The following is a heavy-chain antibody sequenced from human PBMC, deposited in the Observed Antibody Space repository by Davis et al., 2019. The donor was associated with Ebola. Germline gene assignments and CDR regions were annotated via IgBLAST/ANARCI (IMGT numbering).Heavy chain of an antibody. CDR1: GFTFSSYA. V-gene: IGHV3-64*04. CDR3: AKTIFGVANGIGY. J-gene: IGHJ4*02. D-gene: IGHD3-3*01. Sequence: GESLKISCSASGFTFSSYAMHWVRQAPGKGLEYVSAISSNGGSTYYADSVKGRFTISRDNSKNTLYLQMNSLRAEDTAVYYCAKTIFGVANGIGYWGQGTLVTVSS. CDR2: ISSNGGST.